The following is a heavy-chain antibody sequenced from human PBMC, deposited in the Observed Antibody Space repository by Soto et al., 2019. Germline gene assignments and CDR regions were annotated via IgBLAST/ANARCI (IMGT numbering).Heavy chain of an antibody. CDR3: ARVQATVTHDY. V-gene: IGHV1-18*01. J-gene: IGHJ4*02. CDR2: ISAYNGNT. CDR1: GYTFTSYA. Sequence: ASVKVSCKASGYTFTSYAMHWVRQAPGQRLEWMGWISAYNGNTNYAQKLQGRVTMTTDTSTSTAYMELRSLRSDDTAVYYCARVQATVTHDYWGQGTPVTVSS. D-gene: IGHD4-17*01.